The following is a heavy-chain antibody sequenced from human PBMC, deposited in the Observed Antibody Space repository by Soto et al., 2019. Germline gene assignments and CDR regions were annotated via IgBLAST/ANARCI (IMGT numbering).Heavy chain of an antibody. CDR3: ASEGVRDSSTWIFDY. V-gene: IGHV1-69*12. J-gene: IGHJ4*02. CDR1: GGTFSSYS. D-gene: IGHD6-13*01. Sequence: QVQLVQSGAEVKKPGSSVKVSCKASGGTFSSYSISWVRRAPGQGLEWMGGIIPIFGTANYAQRFQGRVTITADESTSTAYMELSSLRSEDTAVYYCASEGVRDSSTWIFDYWGQGTLVIVSS. CDR2: IIPIFGTA.